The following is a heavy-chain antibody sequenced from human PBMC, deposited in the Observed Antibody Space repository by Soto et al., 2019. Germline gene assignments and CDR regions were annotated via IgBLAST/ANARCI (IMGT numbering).Heavy chain of an antibody. V-gene: IGHV4-30-2*01. CDR1: GGSISSGGYS. J-gene: IGHJ3*02. CDR3: ARAQWDYDILTGRLWGAFNI. Sequence: QLQLQESGSGLVKPSQTLSLTCAVSGGSISSGGYSWSWIRQPPGKGLEWIGNIYHGGGTYYNPSLESRLTISVNKSRNQFSLKLTSVTAADTAVYYCARAQWDYDILTGRLWGAFNIWGQGTIVTVSS. CDR2: IYHGGGT. D-gene: IGHD3-9*01.